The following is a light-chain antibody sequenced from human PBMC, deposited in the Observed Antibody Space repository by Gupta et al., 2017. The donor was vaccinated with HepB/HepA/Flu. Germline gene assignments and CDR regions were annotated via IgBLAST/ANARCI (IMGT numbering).Light chain of an antibody. J-gene: IGLJ2*01. CDR1: SSNIGSNT. CDR3: AAWDDSLNAVV. V-gene: IGLV1-44*01. CDR2: SNN. Sequence: QSLLTQPPSASGTPGQRVTISCSGSSSNIGSNTVNWYQQLPGTAPKLLIYSNNQRPSGVPDRFSGSKSGTSASLAISGLQSEAEADYYCAAWDDSLNAVVFGGGTKLTVL.